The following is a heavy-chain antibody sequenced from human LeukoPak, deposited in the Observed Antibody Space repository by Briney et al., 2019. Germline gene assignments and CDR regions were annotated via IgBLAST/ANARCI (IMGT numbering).Heavy chain of an antibody. V-gene: IGHV3-9*01. CDR1: GFTFSSYA. Sequence: GGSLRLSCAASGFTFSSYAMHWVRQAPGKGLEWVSGISWNSGSIGYADSVQGRFTISRDNAKNSLYLQMNSLRAEDTAVYYCAKDMYYEYELLHFDSWGQETLVTVSS. CDR3: AKDMYYEYELLHFDS. D-gene: IGHD3-22*01. CDR2: ISWNSGSI. J-gene: IGHJ4*02.